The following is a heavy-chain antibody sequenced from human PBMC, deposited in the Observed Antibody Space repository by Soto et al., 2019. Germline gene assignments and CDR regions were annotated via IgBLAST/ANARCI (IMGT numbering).Heavy chain of an antibody. CDR2: INHSGST. V-gene: IGHV4-34*01. D-gene: IGHD6-13*01. CDR3: AGRVAAAGTFNYYGMGV. Sequence: TLSLTCAVYGGSFSGYYWSWIRQPPGKGLEWIGEINHSGSTNYNPSLKSRVTISVDTSKNQFSLRLSSVTAADTAVYYCAGRVAAAGTFNYYGMGVWGQGTTVTVSS. J-gene: IGHJ6*02. CDR1: GGSFSGYY.